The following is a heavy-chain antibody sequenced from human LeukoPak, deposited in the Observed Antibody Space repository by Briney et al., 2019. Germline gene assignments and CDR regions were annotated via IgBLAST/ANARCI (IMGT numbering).Heavy chain of an antibody. V-gene: IGHV3-9*01. Sequence: GGSLRLSCAASGFTFDDYAMHWVRQAPGKGLEWVSGISSNSGSIGYADSVKGRFTISRDNAKNSLYLQMNSLRAEDTALYYCAKGATRWLQPTIDYWGQGTLVTVSS. D-gene: IGHD5-24*01. CDR2: ISSNSGSI. CDR1: GFTFDDYA. J-gene: IGHJ4*02. CDR3: AKGATRWLQPTIDY.